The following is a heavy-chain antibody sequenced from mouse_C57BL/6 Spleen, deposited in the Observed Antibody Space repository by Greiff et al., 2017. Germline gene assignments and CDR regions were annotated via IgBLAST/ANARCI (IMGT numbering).Heavy chain of an antibody. V-gene: IGHV1-61*01. CDR1: GYTFTSYW. CDR3: VRGGLLRSFYYAMEY. CDR2: IYPSDSET. D-gene: IGHD2-3*01. Sequence: QVQLQQPGAELVRPGSSVKLSCKASGYTFTSYWMAWVKPRPGQGLEWIGNIYPSDSETHYNQKFKDKATLTVDKSSSTAYMQLSSLTSEDSAVYDCVRGGLLRSFYYAMEYWGKGNSDTASA. J-gene: IGHJ4*01.